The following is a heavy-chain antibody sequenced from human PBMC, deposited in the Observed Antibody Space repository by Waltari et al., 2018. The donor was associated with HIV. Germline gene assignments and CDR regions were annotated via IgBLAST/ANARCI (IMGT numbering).Heavy chain of an antibody. J-gene: IGHJ4*02. V-gene: IGHV3-21*01. D-gene: IGHD6-19*01. CDR1: GFTFSSYS. CDR3: ATLVSSGWYYFDY. Sequence: EVQLVESGGGLVKPGGSLRLSCAASGFTFSSYSMHRVSRAPGKGLESVSSISSISSYRYDADSVKGRFTIYRDNAKNSLYLQMNSLRADDTAVYYCATLVSSGWYYFDYWGQGTLVTVSS. CDR2: ISSISSYR.